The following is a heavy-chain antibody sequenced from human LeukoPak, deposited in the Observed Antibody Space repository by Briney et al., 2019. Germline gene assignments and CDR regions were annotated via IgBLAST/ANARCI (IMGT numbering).Heavy chain of an antibody. D-gene: IGHD2-8*01. CDR2: IRQDGSAK. Sequence: PGESLRLSCAASGFTFSSYWMTWVRQAPGKGLAWVANIRQDGSAKYYMDSVKGRFTISRDNAKNSLYLQMNSLGAEDTAVYYCARVNPLMAPGAFDIWGQGTMVAVSS. V-gene: IGHV3-7*01. CDR3: ARVNPLMAPGAFDI. CDR1: GFTFSSYW. J-gene: IGHJ3*02.